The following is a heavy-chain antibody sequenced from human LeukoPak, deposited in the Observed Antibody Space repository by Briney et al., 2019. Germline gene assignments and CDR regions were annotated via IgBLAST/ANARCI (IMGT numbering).Heavy chain of an antibody. D-gene: IGHD6-19*01. CDR1: DFTFSDFW. CDR3: VRGSGWLLDS. Sequence: PGESLRLSCAASDFTFSDFWMAWVRQAPGKGLEWVAIIKQDGSETHYVASVRGRFSIPRDNAKNSLYLQMNSLRGEDTAIYYCVRGSGWLLDSWGQGTLVIVSS. V-gene: IGHV3-7*04. J-gene: IGHJ5*01. CDR2: IKQDGSET.